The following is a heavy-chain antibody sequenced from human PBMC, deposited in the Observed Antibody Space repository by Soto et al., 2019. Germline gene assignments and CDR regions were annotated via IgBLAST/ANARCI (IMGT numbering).Heavy chain of an antibody. D-gene: IGHD3-10*01. CDR3: ARESYYGSGATVVAY. V-gene: IGHV4-59*01. CDR1: GGSISVYY. J-gene: IGHJ4*02. CDR2: IYYSGTT. Sequence: SETLSLTCTVSGGSISVYYWSWIRQPPGKGLEWIGYIYYSGTTSYNPSLNSRVTMSVDTSKNQFSLKVNSVTAADTAVYYCARESYYGSGATVVAYWGQGTLVTVSS.